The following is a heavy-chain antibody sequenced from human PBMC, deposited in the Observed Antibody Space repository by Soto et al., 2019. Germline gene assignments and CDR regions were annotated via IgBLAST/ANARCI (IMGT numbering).Heavy chain of an antibody. V-gene: IGHV1-8*01. Sequence: QVQLVQSGAEVKKPGASVKVSCKASGYTFTSYDINWVRQATGQGLEWMGWMNPNSGNTGYAQKFQGRVTMTRNTSIRTAYMELSSLRSEDTAVYYCATNYCSSTSCSYYFDYWGQGTLVTVSS. D-gene: IGHD2-2*01. J-gene: IGHJ4*02. CDR1: GYTFTSYD. CDR2: MNPNSGNT. CDR3: ATNYCSSTSCSYYFDY.